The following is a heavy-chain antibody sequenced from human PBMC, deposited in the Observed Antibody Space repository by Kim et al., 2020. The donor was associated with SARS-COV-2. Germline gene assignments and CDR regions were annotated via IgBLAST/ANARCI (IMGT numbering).Heavy chain of an antibody. Sequence: GGSLRLSCAASGFTLNGYWMHWVRQAPGKGLVWVSSINTDGSSISYADSVKGRFTISRDNAKNTLYLQMNSLRAEDTAVYYCAGWYSLDYWGQGTLVTVSS. J-gene: IGHJ4*02. CDR2: INTDGSSI. D-gene: IGHD6-19*01. CDR3: AGWYSLDY. CDR1: GFTLNGYW. V-gene: IGHV3-74*01.